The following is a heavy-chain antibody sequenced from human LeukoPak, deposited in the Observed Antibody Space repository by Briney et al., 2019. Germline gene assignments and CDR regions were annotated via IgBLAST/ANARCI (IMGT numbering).Heavy chain of an antibody. CDR2: IYTSGST. V-gene: IGHV4-61*02. J-gene: IGHJ5*02. Sequence: SQTLSLTCTVSGGSISSGSYYWSWIRQPAGKGLEWIGRIYTSGSTNYNPSLKSRVTISVDTSKNQFSLKLSSVTAADTAVDYCARDFNRRGVVVVAATQNWFDPWGQGTLVTVSS. CDR1: GGSISSGSYY. D-gene: IGHD2-15*01. CDR3: ARDFNRRGVVVVAATQNWFDP.